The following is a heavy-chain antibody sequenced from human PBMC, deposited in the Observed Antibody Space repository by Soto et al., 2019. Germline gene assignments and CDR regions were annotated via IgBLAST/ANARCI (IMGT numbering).Heavy chain of an antibody. J-gene: IGHJ6*02. V-gene: IGHV4-39*01. CDR2: IYYSGST. CDR1: GGSISSSSYY. D-gene: IGHD4-17*01. Sequence: QLQLQESGPGLVKPSETLSLTCTVSGGSISSSSYYWGWIRQPPGKGLEWIGSIYYSGSTYYNPSLKSRVTISVDTSKNQFSLKLSSVTAADTAVYYCARQPNDDYGDYVGYYYYYGMDVWGQGTTVTVSS. CDR3: ARQPNDDYGDYVGYYYYYGMDV.